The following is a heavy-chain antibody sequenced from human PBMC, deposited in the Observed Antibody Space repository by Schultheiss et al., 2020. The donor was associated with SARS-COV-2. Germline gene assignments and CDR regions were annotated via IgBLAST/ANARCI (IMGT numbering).Heavy chain of an antibody. CDR3: ARSGRRYGENDY. Sequence: SETLSLTCTVSGGSISSSSYYWGWIRQPPGKGLEWIGSIYYSGSTYYNPSLKSRVTMSVDTSKNQFSLKLSSVTAADTAVYYCARSGRRYGENDYWGQGTLVTVSS. D-gene: IGHD4-17*01. CDR1: GGSISSSSYY. V-gene: IGHV4-39*07. J-gene: IGHJ4*02. CDR2: IYYSGST.